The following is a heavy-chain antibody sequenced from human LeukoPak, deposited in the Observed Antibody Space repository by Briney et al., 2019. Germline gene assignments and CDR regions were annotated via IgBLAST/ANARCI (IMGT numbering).Heavy chain of an antibody. V-gene: IGHV3-9*01. D-gene: IGHD4-17*01. J-gene: IGHJ4*02. Sequence: GGSLRLSCAASGFTFDDYAMHWVRQAPGKGLEWVSGISWNSGSIGYADSVKGRFTISRDNAKNSLYLQMNSLRSEDTALYYCAKSHGDYGLLDYWGQGTLVAVSS. CDR1: GFTFDDYA. CDR3: AKSHGDYGLLDY. CDR2: ISWNSGSI.